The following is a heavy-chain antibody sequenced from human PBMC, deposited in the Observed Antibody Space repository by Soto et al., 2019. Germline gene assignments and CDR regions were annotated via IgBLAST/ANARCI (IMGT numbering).Heavy chain of an antibody. J-gene: IGHJ4*02. CDR1: GFTFSSYS. Sequence: EVQLVESGGGLVQPGGSLRLSCAASGFTFSSYSMNWVRQAPGKGLEWVSYISSSSSTIYYADSVKGRFTISRDNAKNSRYLQMNSLRAEDTAVYYCARDPAEQWLAYFDYWGQGTLVTVSS. D-gene: IGHD6-19*01. CDR3: ARDPAEQWLAYFDY. V-gene: IGHV3-48*01. CDR2: ISSSSSTI.